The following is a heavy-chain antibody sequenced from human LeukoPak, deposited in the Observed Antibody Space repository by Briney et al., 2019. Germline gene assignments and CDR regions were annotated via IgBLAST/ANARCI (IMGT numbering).Heavy chain of an antibody. J-gene: IGHJ4*02. CDR1: GFTFSNAW. V-gene: IGHV3-15*01. D-gene: IGHD5-18*01. CDR2: IKSKTDGGTS. Sequence: GGSLRLSCAASGFTFSNAWMSWVRQAPGKGLEWVGRIKSKTDGGTSDYAAPVKIRFTISRDDSKNTLYLQMNSLKTEDTAVYYCTTVRRYSYGPFDYWGQGTPVTVSS. CDR3: TTVRRYSYGPFDY.